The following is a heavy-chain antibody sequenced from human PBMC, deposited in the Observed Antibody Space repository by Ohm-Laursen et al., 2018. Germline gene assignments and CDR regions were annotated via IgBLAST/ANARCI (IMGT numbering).Heavy chain of an antibody. CDR3: AHRGGMYGSWNGGHFDY. J-gene: IGHJ4*02. CDR1: GFSLSNARMG. Sequence: TQTLTLTCTVSGFSLSNARMGVSWIRQPPGKALEWLAHIFLNDEKSYSTSLRSRLTITKDTSKNQVVLTMTNVDPVDTAAYYCAHRGGMYGSWNGGHFDYWGQGTLVTVSP. V-gene: IGHV2-26*02. D-gene: IGHD3/OR15-3a*01. CDR2: IFLNDEK.